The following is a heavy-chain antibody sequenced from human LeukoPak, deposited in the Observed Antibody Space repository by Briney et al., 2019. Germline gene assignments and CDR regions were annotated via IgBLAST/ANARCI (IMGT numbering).Heavy chain of an antibody. CDR3: ARDWGRSSWCYYIDF. CDR1: GFTFSSYG. J-gene: IGHJ6*03. V-gene: IGHV3-33*01. CDR2: IWYDGSNK. Sequence: GRSLRLSCAASGFTFSSYGMHWVRQAPGKGLEWVAVIWYDGSNKYYADSVKGRFTISRDNSKNTLYLQMNSLRAEDTAVYYCARDWGRSSWCYYIDFWGQGTTVTVSS. D-gene: IGHD6-19*01.